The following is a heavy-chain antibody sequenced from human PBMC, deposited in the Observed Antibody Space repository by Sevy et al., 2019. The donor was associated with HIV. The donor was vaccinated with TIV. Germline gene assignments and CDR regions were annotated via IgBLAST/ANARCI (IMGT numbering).Heavy chain of an antibody. CDR1: GFTFRRNS. CDR3: ARDASVAAYYFDF. D-gene: IGHD6-19*01. CDR2: INTLSDTI. J-gene: IGHJ4*02. Sequence: GGSLRLSCEASGFTFRRNSMNWVRQAPGKGLEWLAYINTLSDTIKYADSVKGRFTISRDNAKNSLYLQMNSLRVEDTAVYYCARDASVAAYYFDFWGQGTLVTVSS. V-gene: IGHV3-48*01.